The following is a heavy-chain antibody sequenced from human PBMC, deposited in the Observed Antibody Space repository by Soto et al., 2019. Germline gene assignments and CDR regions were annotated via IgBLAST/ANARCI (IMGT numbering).Heavy chain of an antibody. CDR1: GFTFSSYS. CDR2: ISSSSSYI. D-gene: IGHD3-22*01. J-gene: IGHJ3*02. Sequence: GGSLSLSCAASGFTFSSYSMNWVRQAPGKGLEWVSSISSSSSYIYSADSVKGRYTISRDNAKNSLYLPMHSQRDEDTAGVYSARHKPEDDSSGYYYFTLNAGAFDICGQGTMVTVSS. CDR3: ARHKPEDDSSGYYYFTLNAGAFDI. V-gene: IGHV3-21*01.